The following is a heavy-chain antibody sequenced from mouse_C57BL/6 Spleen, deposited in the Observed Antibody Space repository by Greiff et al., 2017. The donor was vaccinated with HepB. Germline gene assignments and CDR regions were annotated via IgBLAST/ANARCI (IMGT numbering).Heavy chain of an antibody. CDR3: ARDLYGAGFAY. CDR2: IHPNSGST. Sequence: VQLQQPGAELVKPGASVKLSCKASGYTFTSYWMHWVKQRPGQGLEWIGMIHPNSGSTNYNEKFKSKATLTVDKSSSTAYMQLSSLTSEDSAVYYCARDLYGAGFAYWGQGTLVTVSA. V-gene: IGHV1-64*01. CDR1: GYTFTSYW. D-gene: IGHD1-2*01. J-gene: IGHJ3*01.